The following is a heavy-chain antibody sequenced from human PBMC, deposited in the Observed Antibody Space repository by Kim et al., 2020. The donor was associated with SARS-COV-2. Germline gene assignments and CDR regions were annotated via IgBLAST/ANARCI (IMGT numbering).Heavy chain of an antibody. D-gene: IGHD4-17*01. CDR3: AKDLYGDHIPYYFDY. CDR2: ISYDRSNK. CDR1: GFTFSSYG. Sequence: GGSLRLSCAASGFTFSSYGMQWVRQAPGKGLEWVAVISYDRSNKYYADSVKGRFTISRDNSKNTLYLQMNSLRAEDTAVYYCAKDLYGDHIPYYFDYWGQGTLVTVSS. J-gene: IGHJ4*02. V-gene: IGHV3-30*18.